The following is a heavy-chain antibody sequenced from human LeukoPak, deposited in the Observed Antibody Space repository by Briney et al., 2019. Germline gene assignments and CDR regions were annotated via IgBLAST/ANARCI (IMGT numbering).Heavy chain of an antibody. Sequence: GGSLRLSCAASGFTFSSYGMHWVRQAPGKGLEWVAVISYDGSNKYYADSVKGRFTISRDNSKNTLYLQMNSLRAEDTAVYYCAKTTVEMATINAFDIWGQGTMVTVSS. V-gene: IGHV3-30*18. CDR1: GFTFSSYG. J-gene: IGHJ3*02. CDR2: ISYDGSNK. CDR3: AKTTVEMATINAFDI. D-gene: IGHD5-24*01.